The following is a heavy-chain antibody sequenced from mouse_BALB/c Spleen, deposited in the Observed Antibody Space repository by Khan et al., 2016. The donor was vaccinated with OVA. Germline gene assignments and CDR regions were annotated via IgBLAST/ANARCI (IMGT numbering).Heavy chain of an antibody. V-gene: IGHV2-2*01. Sequence: QVQLKESGPGLVQPSQSLSITCTVSGFSLTTYGIHWVRQSPGKGLEWLGVIWSGGSTDSNAPFKSRLSISKDNSKSQVFFKMNSLQADDTAIYYCARSSYRYAFTYWGQGTLVTVAA. J-gene: IGHJ3*01. CDR2: IWSGGST. CDR3: ARSSYRYAFTY. D-gene: IGHD2-12*01. CDR1: GFSLTTYG.